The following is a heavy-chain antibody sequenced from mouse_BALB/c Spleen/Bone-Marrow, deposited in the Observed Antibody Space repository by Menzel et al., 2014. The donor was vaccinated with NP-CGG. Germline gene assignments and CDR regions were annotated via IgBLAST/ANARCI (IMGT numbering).Heavy chain of an antibody. Sequence: VQLQQSGAELARPGASVKMSCRASGYTFTTYTIHWVRQRPGQGLEWIGYINPSSGYTNCNQKFKDKATLTADKSSSTAYMQLSSLTSEDSAVYYCARRDDGYVFFDYWGQGTTLTVSS. D-gene: IGHD2-3*01. CDR2: INPSSGYT. V-gene: IGHV1-4*01. CDR3: ARRDDGYVFFDY. CDR1: GYTFTTYT. J-gene: IGHJ2*01.